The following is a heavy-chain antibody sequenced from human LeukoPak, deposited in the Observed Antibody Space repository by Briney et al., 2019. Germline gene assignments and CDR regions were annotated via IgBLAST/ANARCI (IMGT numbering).Heavy chain of an antibody. CDR1: GFTISSYS. D-gene: IGHD3-22*01. CDR2: ISSSSSYI. Sequence: GGSLRLSCAASGFTISSYSMNWVRHAPGKGLEWVSSISSSSSYIYYADSVKGRFTISRDNAKNSLYLQMNSLRAEDTAVYYCARWGDEAYYDSSACIDYWGQGTLVTVSS. V-gene: IGHV3-21*01. CDR3: ARWGDEAYYDSSACIDY. J-gene: IGHJ4*02.